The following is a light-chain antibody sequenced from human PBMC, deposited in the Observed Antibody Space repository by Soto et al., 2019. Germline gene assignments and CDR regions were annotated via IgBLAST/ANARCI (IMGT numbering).Light chain of an antibody. V-gene: IGKV1-39*01. CDR1: QSISSY. CDR2: AAS. CDR3: QQSYSTWT. J-gene: IGKJ1*01. Sequence: DIHMSQSPSSLSSSLGDRVTITFRASQSISSYLNWYQQKPGKAPKLLIYAASSLQSGVPSRFSGSGSGTDFTLTISSLQPEDFATYYCQQSYSTWTFGQGTKVDIK.